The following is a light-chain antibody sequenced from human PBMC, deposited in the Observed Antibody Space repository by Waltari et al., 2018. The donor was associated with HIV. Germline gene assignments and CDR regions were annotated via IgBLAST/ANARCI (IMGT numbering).Light chain of an antibody. J-gene: IGLJ2*01. CDR1: SSNIGRHA. CDR3: VAWDDSLDGPV. Sequence: QPVLTQPPSASGTPGPSVIIPSSGSSSNIGRHAVSWYQHLPGATPTLLIFGNNHRSSGVPDRFSGSKSATSASLAISGLRSVDEADYSCVAWDDSLDGPVFGGGTKLTVL. CDR2: GNN. V-gene: IGLV1-44*01.